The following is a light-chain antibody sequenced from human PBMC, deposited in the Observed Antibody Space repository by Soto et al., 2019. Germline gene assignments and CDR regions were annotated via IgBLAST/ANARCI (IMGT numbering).Light chain of an antibody. CDR3: QQYENLPT. CDR2: DAS. Sequence: IQMTQSPSSLSASVIDIVIITCRASQSIRKYLNWYQHEPGKVPTLLIYDASNLEAGVPSRFRGSGSGTDFTFTISRLQTEDIATYYCQQYENLPTFGQGTRLEIK. J-gene: IGKJ5*01. CDR1: QSIRKY. V-gene: IGKV1-33*01.